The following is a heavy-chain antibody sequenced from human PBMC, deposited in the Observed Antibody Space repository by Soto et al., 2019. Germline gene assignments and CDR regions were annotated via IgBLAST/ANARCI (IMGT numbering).Heavy chain of an antibody. V-gene: IGHV3-23*01. J-gene: IGHJ4*02. CDR3: ANLGYCSGGNCYPKLGY. D-gene: IGHD2-15*01. CDR1: GFTFSNYG. Sequence: EVQLLESGGGLVQPGGSLRLSCAASGFTFSNYGMSWVRQAPGKGLEWVSAISTSGGSTYYTDSVKGRFTISRDNSKNTLYLQMNSLRAEDTAVYYCANLGYCSGGNCYPKLGYWGQGTLVTVSS. CDR2: ISTSGGST.